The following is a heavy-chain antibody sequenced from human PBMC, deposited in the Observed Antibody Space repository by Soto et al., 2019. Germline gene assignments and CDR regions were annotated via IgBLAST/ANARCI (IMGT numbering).Heavy chain of an antibody. CDR1: GFTFSSYD. V-gene: IGHV3-13*01. D-gene: IGHD3-9*01. J-gene: IGHJ6*03. CDR2: IGTAGDT. CDR3: ARSSAGGVLTGLMDV. Sequence: GGSLRLSCAASGFTFSSYDMHWVRQATGKGLEWVSAIGTAGDTYYPGSVKGRFTISRENAKNSLYLQMNSLRAGDTAVYYCARSSAGGVLTGLMDVWGKGTTVTVSS.